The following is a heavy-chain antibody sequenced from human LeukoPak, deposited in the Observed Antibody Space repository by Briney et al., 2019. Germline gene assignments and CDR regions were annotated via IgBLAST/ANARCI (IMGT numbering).Heavy chain of an antibody. J-gene: IGHJ4*02. CDR3: AQGGSGWYHRLDY. D-gene: IGHD6-19*01. CDR1: GFTFSNYA. Sequence: GGSLRPSCAASGFTFSNYAMSWVRQAPGRGLEWVSAISGSSGSTYYADSVKGRFTISRDNSKNTVYLQMNSLRAEDTAVYSCAQGGSGWYHRLDYWGQGTLVTVSS. V-gene: IGHV3-23*01. CDR2: ISGSSGST.